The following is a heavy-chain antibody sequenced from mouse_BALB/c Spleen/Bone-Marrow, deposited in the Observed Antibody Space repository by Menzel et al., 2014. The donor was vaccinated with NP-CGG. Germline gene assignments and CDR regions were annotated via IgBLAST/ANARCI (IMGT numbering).Heavy chain of an antibody. J-gene: IGHJ1*01. CDR1: GYTFTDYE. V-gene: IGHV1-15*01. D-gene: IGHD1-1*01. CDR3: TRDGSSCWYFDV. Sequence: VQLQQSGPELVRPGASVTLSCKASGYTFTDYEMHWAKQTPVHGLEWIGAIDPETGGTAYNQKFKGKATLTADKSSSTAYMELRSLTSEDSAVYYCTRDGSSCWYFDVWAAGTPVPVSS. CDR2: IDPETGGT.